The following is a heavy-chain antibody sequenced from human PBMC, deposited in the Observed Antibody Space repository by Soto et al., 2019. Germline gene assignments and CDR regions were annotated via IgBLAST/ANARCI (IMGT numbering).Heavy chain of an antibody. Sequence: EVQLVESGGGLVQPGGSLRLSCAASGFTFSDHSMNWVRQAPGKGLEWVTFISGASTAIYYADSVKGRFTISRDSAKNSLYLQMHSLRDEDTAIYYCARDGGGYELDYWGQGTQVTVSS. CDR1: GFTFSDHS. V-gene: IGHV3-48*02. D-gene: IGHD5-12*01. CDR2: ISGASTAI. CDR3: ARDGGGYELDY. J-gene: IGHJ4*02.